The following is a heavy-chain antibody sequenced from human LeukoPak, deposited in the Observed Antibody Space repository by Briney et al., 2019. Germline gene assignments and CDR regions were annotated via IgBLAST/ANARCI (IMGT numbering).Heavy chain of an antibody. CDR3: VTDLVIKGCFDY. CDR2: ISYDGSNK. J-gene: IGHJ4*02. D-gene: IGHD2-21*01. Sequence: PGGSLRLSCAASGFTFNSYGMHWVRQAPGKGLEWVAVISYDGSNKYYADSVKGRFTISRDNSKNTLYLQMNSLKTEDTAVYYCVTDLVIKGCFDYWGQGALVTVSS. CDR1: GFTFNSYG. V-gene: IGHV3-30*03.